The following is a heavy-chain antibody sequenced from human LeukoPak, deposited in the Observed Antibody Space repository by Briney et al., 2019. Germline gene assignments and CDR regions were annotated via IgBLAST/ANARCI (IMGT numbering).Heavy chain of an antibody. D-gene: IGHD6-13*01. Sequence: GGSLRLSCAASGFTFSSYAMSWVRQAPGKGLEWVSAISGSGGSTYYADSVKGRFTISRDNSKNTLYLQMNSLRAEDTAVYYCAKDRGIAAANRWHYFDYWGQGTLVTVSS. CDR1: GFTFSSYA. CDR3: AKDRGIAAANRWHYFDY. CDR2: ISGSGGST. J-gene: IGHJ4*02. V-gene: IGHV3-23*01.